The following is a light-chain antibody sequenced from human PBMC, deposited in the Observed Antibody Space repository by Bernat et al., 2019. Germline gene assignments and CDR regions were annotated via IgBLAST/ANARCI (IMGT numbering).Light chain of an antibody. CDR2: DVS. CDR1: SSDVGGYNY. V-gene: IGLV2-14*03. CDR3: CSYAGRTTFWV. J-gene: IGLJ3*02. Sequence: QSALTQPASVSGSPGQSITISCTGTSSDVGGYNYVSWYQQHPGKAPKLMIYDVSDRPSGVSNRFSGSKSGNTASLTISGLQAEDEADYYCCSYAGRTTFWVFGGGTKLTVL.